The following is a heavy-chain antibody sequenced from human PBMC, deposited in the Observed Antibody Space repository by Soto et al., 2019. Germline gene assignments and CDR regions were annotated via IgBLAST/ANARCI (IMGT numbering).Heavy chain of an antibody. CDR3: ARVPEV. CDR1: GGSIRSGGYS. Sequence: SETLSLTCAVSGGSIRSGGYSWSWVRQPPGKGLEWIGYIYHSGNTYYKPSLKSRVTISEDRSKHELSLQLTSVTAADTAVYYCARVPEVWGQGTTVTVAS. V-gene: IGHV4-30-2*01. J-gene: IGHJ6*02. CDR2: IYHSGNT.